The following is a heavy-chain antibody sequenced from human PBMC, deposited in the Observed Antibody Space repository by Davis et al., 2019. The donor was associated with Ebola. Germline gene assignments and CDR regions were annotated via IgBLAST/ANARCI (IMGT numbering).Heavy chain of an antibody. J-gene: IGHJ6*02. CDR3: AKDLSSSLFNYYYYGMDV. Sequence: GESLKISCAASGFTFSSYAMSWVRQAPGKGLEWVSAISGSGGSTYYADSVKGRFTISRDNSKNTLYLQMNSLRAEDTAVYYCAKDLSSSLFNYYYYGMDVWGQGTTVTVSS. CDR2: ISGSGGST. V-gene: IGHV3-23*01. CDR1: GFTFSSYA. D-gene: IGHD6-13*01.